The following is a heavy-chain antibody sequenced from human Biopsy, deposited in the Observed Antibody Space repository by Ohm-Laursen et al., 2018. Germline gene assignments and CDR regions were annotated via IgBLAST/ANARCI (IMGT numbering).Heavy chain of an antibody. CDR3: ARERGPHAGSFDR. CDR1: GDTFSSYE. D-gene: IGHD1-14*01. V-gene: IGHV1-69*13. J-gene: IGHJ5*02. Sequence: SVKVSCKAAGDTFSSYEINWFRQAPGDGLEWMGGIVPMFGMANYAQKFQGRVTMTADESTTTAYMEVIRLTWEDTAVYYCARERGPHAGSFDRWGQGTLVTVSS. CDR2: IVPMFGMA.